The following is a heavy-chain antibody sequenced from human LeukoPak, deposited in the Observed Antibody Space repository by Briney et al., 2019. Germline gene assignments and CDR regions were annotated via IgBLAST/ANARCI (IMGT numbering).Heavy chain of an antibody. CDR1: GDSISSGGYY. V-gene: IGHV4-31*03. CDR2: IYYSGST. Sequence: SETLSLTCTVSGDSISSGGYYWSWIRQHPGKGLEWIGYIYYSGSTYYHPSLKSRVTISVDTSKNQFSLKLSSVTAADTAVYYCARDVVRGVFDYWGQGTLVTVSS. D-gene: IGHD3-10*01. CDR3: ARDVVRGVFDY. J-gene: IGHJ4*02.